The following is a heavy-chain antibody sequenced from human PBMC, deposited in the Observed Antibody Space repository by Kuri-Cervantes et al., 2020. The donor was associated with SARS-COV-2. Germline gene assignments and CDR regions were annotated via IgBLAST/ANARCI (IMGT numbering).Heavy chain of an antibody. CDR1: GGTFSSYT. CDR2: IIPIFGTA. D-gene: IGHD1-26*01. CDR3: ARDTQWELPLDY. J-gene: IGHJ4*02. Sequence: SVKVSCKASGGTFSSYTISWVRQAPGQGLEWMGGIIPIFGTANYAQKFQGRVTITADKSTSTAYMELSSLRSDDTAVYYCARDTQWELPLDYWGQGTLVTVSS. V-gene: IGHV1-69*06.